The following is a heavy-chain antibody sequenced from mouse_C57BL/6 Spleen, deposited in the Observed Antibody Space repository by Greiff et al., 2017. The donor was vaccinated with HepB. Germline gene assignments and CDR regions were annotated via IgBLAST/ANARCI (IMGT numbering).Heavy chain of an antibody. CDR1: GYTFTSYW. CDR3: ARGPHYYGSSYDYFDY. CDR2: IYPGSGST. D-gene: IGHD1-1*01. J-gene: IGHJ2*01. Sequence: QVQLKQPGAELVKPGASVKMSCKASGYTFTSYWITWVKQRPGQGLEWIGDIYPGSGSTNYNEKFKSKATLTVDTSSSTAYMQLSSLTSEDSAVYYCARGPHYYGSSYDYFDYWGQGTTLTVSS. V-gene: IGHV1-55*01.